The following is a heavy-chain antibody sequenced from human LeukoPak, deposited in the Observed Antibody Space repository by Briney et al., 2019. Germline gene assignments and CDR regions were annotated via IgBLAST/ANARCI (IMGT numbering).Heavy chain of an antibody. V-gene: IGHV4-59*01. J-gene: IGHJ4*02. CDR2: SYYSGST. CDR1: GGSMSGFY. CDR3: ARVMVRGVELDY. D-gene: IGHD3-10*01. Sequence: PSETLSLTCTVSGGSMSGFYWSWIRQPPGKGLEWIGYSYYSGSTNYNPSLKSRVTISVDTSKNQFSLSLTSVTAADTAVYYCARVMVRGVELDYWGQGTLVTVSS.